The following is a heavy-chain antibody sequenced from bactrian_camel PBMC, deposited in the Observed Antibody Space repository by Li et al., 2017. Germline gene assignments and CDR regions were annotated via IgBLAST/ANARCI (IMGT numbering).Heavy chain of an antibody. CDR3: AMASGGWFGFWDY. V-gene: IGHV3S53*01. D-gene: IGHD3*01. CDR2: IDGDGST. Sequence: HVQLVESGGGLVQPGGSLRLSCAFSGVTCCSNDMSWYRQAPGKEREFVSGIDGDGSTSYTESVKGRLTMSSDKATNTVYLQMNSLKSEDTALYYCAMASGGWFGFWDYWGQGTQVTVS. J-gene: IGHJ4*01. CDR1: GVTCCSND.